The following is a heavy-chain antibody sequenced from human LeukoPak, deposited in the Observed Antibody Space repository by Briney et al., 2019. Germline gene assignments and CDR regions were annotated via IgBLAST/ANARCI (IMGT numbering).Heavy chain of an antibody. CDR3: ARGSSSSLYSDAFDI. J-gene: IGHJ3*02. V-gene: IGHV1-2*02. D-gene: IGHD6-13*01. CDR2: INPNSGGT. Sequence: ASVKVSCKASGYTFTGYYMHWVRQAPGQGLEWMGWINPNSGGTNYAQKFQGRVTMTRDTSISTAYMELSRLRSDDTAVYYCARGSSSSLYSDAFDIWGQGTMVTVSS. CDR1: GYTFTGYY.